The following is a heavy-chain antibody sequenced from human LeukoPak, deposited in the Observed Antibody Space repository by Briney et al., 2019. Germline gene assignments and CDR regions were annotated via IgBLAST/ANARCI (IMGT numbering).Heavy chain of an antibody. V-gene: IGHV3-74*01. CDR2: INEDGSMT. CDR3: VRALTGTDDF. J-gene: IGHJ4*02. D-gene: IGHD1-7*01. Sequence: GGSLRLSCAASGFSFSTSWMHWVRQGPGKGLVWVSRINEDGSMTNYADAVKGRFTISRDNAKNTLYLQMNSLRVEDTAVYHCVRALTGTDDFWGQGTLVTISS. CDR1: GFSFSTSW.